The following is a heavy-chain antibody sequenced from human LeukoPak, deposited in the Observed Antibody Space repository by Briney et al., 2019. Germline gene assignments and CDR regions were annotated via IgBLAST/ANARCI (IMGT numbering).Heavy chain of an antibody. CDR1: GHTFTSYD. D-gene: IGHD6-13*01. Sequence: ASVKVSCKACGHTFTSYDINWVRQATGQGLEWMGWMNPDSGNTGYAQKFQGRVTMTRNPSISTAYMELSSLTSEDTAVYYCARRIAAAGVGIVYWGQGTLVTVSS. J-gene: IGHJ4*02. V-gene: IGHV1-8*01. CDR2: MNPDSGNT. CDR3: ARRIAAAGVGIVY.